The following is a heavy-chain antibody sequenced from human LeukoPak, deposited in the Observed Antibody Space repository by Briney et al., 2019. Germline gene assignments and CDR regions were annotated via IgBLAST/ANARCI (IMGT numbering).Heavy chain of an antibody. CDR2: IYSGGDT. V-gene: IGHV3-66*01. D-gene: IGHD1-26*01. CDR1: GLTVNSNY. CDR3: VKRPVVGGTTGKYFDH. J-gene: IGHJ4*02. Sequence: GGSLRLSCAASGLTVNSNYMNWVRQAPGKGLEWISVIYSGGDTYYADSVKGRFTISRDTSKNTLYLQMSSLRAEDTAVYYCVKRPVVGGTTGKYFDHWGQGTLVTVSA.